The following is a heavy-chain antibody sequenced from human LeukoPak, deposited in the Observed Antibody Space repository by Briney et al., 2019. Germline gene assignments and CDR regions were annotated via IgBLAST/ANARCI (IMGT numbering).Heavy chain of an antibody. CDR3: ARDRYSSSPDY. J-gene: IGHJ4*02. Sequence: GGSLRLSCAASGFSFSGYGLHWVRQAPGKGLEWVAVISYDGSNKYYADSVKGRFTISRDNSKNTLYLQINSLRADDTAVYYCARDRYSSSPDYWGQGTLVTVSS. CDR1: GFSFSGYG. V-gene: IGHV3-30*12. CDR2: ISYDGSNK. D-gene: IGHD6-13*01.